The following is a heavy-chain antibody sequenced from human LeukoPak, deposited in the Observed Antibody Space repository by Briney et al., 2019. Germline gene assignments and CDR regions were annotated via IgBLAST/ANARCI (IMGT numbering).Heavy chain of an antibody. V-gene: IGHV1-18*01. CDR2: ISAYNGNT. J-gene: IGHJ4*02. Sequence: ASVKVSCKASGYTFTSYGISWVRQAPGQGLEWMGWISAYNGNTNYAQKLQGRVTMTTDTSTSTAYMELRSLRSDDTAVYYCARLRGITFLGVFITPIFDYGGQETLVTVPS. CDR1: GYTFTSYG. CDR3: ARLRGITFLGVFITPIFDY. D-gene: IGHD3-3*01.